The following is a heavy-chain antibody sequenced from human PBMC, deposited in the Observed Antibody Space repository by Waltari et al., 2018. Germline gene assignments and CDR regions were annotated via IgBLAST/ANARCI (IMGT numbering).Heavy chain of an antibody. Sequence: QVQLQESGPGLVKPSETLSLTCTVSGGSTSSYYWSWIRQPAGKGLEWIGRIYTSGSTNYNPPLKSRVTMSVDTSKNQFSLKLSSVTAADTAVYYCASVSYSSGWYYFDYWGQGTLVTVSS. CDR1: GGSTSSYY. CDR2: IYTSGST. CDR3: ASVSYSSGWYYFDY. D-gene: IGHD6-19*01. V-gene: IGHV4-4*07. J-gene: IGHJ4*02.